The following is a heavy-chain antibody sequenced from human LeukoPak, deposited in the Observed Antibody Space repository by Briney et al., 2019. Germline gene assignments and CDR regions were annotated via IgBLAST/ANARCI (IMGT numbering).Heavy chain of an antibody. CDR2: IRNKANSHAT. D-gene: IGHD2-15*01. CDR1: GFSFSGSA. CDR3: TRQILSCSGGCYVDD. J-gene: IGHJ4*02. Sequence: GGSLKLSCAASGFSFSGSAMHWVRQASGEGLEWVGRIRNKANSHATAYAASVKGRFTISRDDSKNTAYLQMNSLKTEDTAVYYCTRQILSCSGGCYVDDWGQGTLVTVSS. V-gene: IGHV3-73*01.